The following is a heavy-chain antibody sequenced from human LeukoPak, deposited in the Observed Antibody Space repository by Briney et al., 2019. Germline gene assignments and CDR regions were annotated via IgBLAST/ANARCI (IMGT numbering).Heavy chain of an antibody. CDR3: AKAGYCRDPTCNGGTYYYYYMDV. Sequence: GGSLRLSCAASGFTFSSYGMHWVRQAPGKGLEWVAVIWYDGSNKYYADSVKGRFTISRDNSKNTLYLQMNSLRAEDTAVYYCAKAGYCRDPTCNGGTYYYYYMDVWGKGTTVTVSS. CDR1: GFTFSSYG. J-gene: IGHJ6*03. V-gene: IGHV3-33*06. CDR2: IWYDGSNK. D-gene: IGHD2-15*01.